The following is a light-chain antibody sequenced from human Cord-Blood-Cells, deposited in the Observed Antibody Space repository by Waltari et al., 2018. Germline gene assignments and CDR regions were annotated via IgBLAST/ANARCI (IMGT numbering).Light chain of an antibody. V-gene: IGLV2-23*01. CDR1: SSDVGSYNL. CDR3: CSYAGSSTFWV. Sequence: QSALTQPASVSGSPGQSITISCTGTSSDVGSYNLVSWYQQHPGKAAKLVIYEGSKRPSGVSTRFSGCKSGNTASLTISGLQAEDEADYYCCSYAGSSTFWVFGGGTKLTVL. J-gene: IGLJ3*02. CDR2: EGS.